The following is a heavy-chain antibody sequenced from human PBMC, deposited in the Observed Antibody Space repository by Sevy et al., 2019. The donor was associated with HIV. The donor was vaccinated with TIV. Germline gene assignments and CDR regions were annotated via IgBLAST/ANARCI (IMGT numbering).Heavy chain of an antibody. V-gene: IGHV3-21*01. J-gene: IGHJ4*02. CDR2: ISSSSSYR. D-gene: IGHD4-4*01. CDR3: ARGYSNYLIDY. CDR1: GFTFSSYS. Sequence: GGSLRLSCAASGFTFSSYSMNWVRQAPGKGLEWVPSISSSSSYRYYADSVKGRFTISRDNAKTSLFLQMNSLRAEDTAVYYCARGYSNYLIDYWGQGTLVTVSS.